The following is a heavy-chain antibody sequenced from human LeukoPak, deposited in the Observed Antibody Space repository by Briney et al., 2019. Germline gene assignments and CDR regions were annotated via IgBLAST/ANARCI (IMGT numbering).Heavy chain of an antibody. Sequence: GGSLTLSCAVAGFTFSTYWITWVRPVAGKWLEWVANMKQDGSEKDYVDSVQSRFTIARDNDKNSLYLQMNSLRAEDTAVYYCARSARDSEYTNMDHWGQGTLVTVSS. J-gene: IGHJ4*02. V-gene: IGHV3-7*02. D-gene: IGHD5-18*01. CDR2: MKQDGSEK. CDR3: ARSARDSEYTNMDH. CDR1: GFTFSTYW.